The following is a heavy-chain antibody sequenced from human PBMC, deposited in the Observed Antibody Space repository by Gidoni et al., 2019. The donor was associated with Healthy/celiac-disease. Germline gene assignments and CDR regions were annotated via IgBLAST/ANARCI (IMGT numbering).Heavy chain of an antibody. D-gene: IGHD3-16*01. CDR2: IYYSGST. J-gene: IGHJ4*02. V-gene: IGHV4-59*01. Sequence: QVQLQESGPGLVKPSETLSLTCTVSGGSISSYYWSWIRQPPGKGLEWIGYIYYSGSTNYNPSLESRITISVDRSKNQFSLKLSSVTAADAAVYYCAREGVHYFDYWGQGTLVTVSS. CDR1: GGSISSYY. CDR3: AREGVHYFDY.